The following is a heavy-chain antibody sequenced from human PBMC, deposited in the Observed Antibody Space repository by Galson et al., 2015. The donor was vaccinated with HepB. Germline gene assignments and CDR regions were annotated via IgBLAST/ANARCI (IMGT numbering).Heavy chain of an antibody. J-gene: IGHJ2*01. CDR3: TTFLYGGNSSIWYFDL. CDR1: GFTFSNAW. D-gene: IGHD4-23*01. Sequence: SLRLSCAASGFTFSNAWMSWVRQAPGKGLEWVGRIKSKTDGGTTDYAAPVKGRFTISRDDSKNTLYLQMNSLKTEDTAVYYCTTFLYGGNSSIWYFDLWGRGTLVTVSS. V-gene: IGHV3-15*01. CDR2: IKSKTDGGTT.